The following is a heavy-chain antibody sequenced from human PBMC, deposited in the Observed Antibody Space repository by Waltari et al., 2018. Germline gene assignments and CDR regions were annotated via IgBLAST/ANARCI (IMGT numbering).Heavy chain of an antibody. V-gene: IGHV4-39*01. CDR1: GGSISRSSYY. CDR2: IYYSGST. Sequence: QLQLQESGPGLVKPSETLSLTCTVSGGSISRSSYYWGWIRQPPGKGLEWIGSIYYSGSTYYNPSLKSRVTISVDTSKNQFSLKLSSVTAADTAVYYCASGEQARYYYYGMDVWGQGTTVTVSS. D-gene: IGHD3-10*01. CDR3: ASGEQARYYYYGMDV. J-gene: IGHJ6*02.